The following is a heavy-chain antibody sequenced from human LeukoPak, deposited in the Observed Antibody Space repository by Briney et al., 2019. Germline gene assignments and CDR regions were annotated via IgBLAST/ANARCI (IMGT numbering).Heavy chain of an antibody. Sequence: GASVKVSCKASGYTFTGYYMHWVRQAPGQGLEWRGWINPNSGGTNYAQKFQGRVTMTRDTSISTAYMELSRLRSDDTAVYYCAREIAREDIVVVPAAEGDYWGQGTLVTVSS. V-gene: IGHV1-2*02. CDR2: INPNSGGT. J-gene: IGHJ4*02. CDR1: GYTFTGYY. D-gene: IGHD2-2*01. CDR3: AREIAREDIVVVPAAEGDY.